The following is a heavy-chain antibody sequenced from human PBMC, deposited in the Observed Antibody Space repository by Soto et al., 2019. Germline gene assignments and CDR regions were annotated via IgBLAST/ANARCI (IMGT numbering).Heavy chain of an antibody. CDR2: IYYTGTT. Sequence: SETLSLTCTVSGGSLSSTNYYWGWIRQPPGKGLDWIGSIYYTGTTYYNPSLKSRVTISVDTSKNQFSLKLSSVTAADTAMYYCARHKLSVAGPDYWGQGTLVTVSS. CDR1: GGSLSSTNYY. D-gene: IGHD6-19*01. CDR3: ARHKLSVAGPDY. J-gene: IGHJ4*02. V-gene: IGHV4-39*01.